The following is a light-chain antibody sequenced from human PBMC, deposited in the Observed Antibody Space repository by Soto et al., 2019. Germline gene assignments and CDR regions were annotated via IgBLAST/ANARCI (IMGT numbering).Light chain of an antibody. CDR2: GTS. Sequence: EIVLTQSPGTLSLSPGETATLSCRASQTIGRNYLAWYQQKPGQAPRLLIFGTSTRATGIPDRFSGSGSGTDFTLTISRLEPEDFAVYYCQQYGSSGTFGQGTKVDIK. V-gene: IGKV3-20*01. J-gene: IGKJ1*01. CDR1: QTIGRNY. CDR3: QQYGSSGT.